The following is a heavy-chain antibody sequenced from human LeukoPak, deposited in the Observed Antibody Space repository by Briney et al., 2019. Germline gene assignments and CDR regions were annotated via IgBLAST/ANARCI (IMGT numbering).Heavy chain of an antibody. V-gene: IGHV4-34*01. CDR1: GGSFSGYY. Sequence: SETLSLTCAVYGGSFSGYYWSWIRQPPGKGLEWIGEINHSGSTNYNPSLKSRVTISVDTSKNQFSLKLSSVTAADTAVYYCARHECDFWSGGGAFDIWGQGTMVTVPS. CDR2: INHSGST. CDR3: ARHECDFWSGGGAFDI. D-gene: IGHD3-3*01. J-gene: IGHJ3*02.